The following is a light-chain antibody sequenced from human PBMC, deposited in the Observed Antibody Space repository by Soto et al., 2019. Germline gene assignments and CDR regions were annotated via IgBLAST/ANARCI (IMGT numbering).Light chain of an antibody. V-gene: IGKV3-20*01. CDR2: AAS. Sequence: EIVLTQSPGTLSLSLGERATLSCRASQSVSSNYLAWYQQKPGQAPRLLIYAASSRATGIPDRFSGSGSETDFTLTISRLEPEDFAVYYCQRYGTSPLTFGGGTKLEIK. J-gene: IGKJ4*01. CDR1: QSVSSNY. CDR3: QRYGTSPLT.